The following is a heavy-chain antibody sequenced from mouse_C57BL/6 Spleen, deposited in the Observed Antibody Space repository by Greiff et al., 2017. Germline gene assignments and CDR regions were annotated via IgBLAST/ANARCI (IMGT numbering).Heavy chain of an antibody. J-gene: IGHJ2*01. D-gene: IGHD2-4*01. Sequence: EVQLVESGPGLVKPSQSLSLTCSVTGYSITSGYYWNWIRQFPGNKLEWMGYISYDGSNNYNPSLKNRISITRDTSKNQFFLKLNSVTTEDTATYYCASYDYDFDYWGQGTTLTVSS. CDR2: ISYDGSN. CDR3: ASYDYDFDY. CDR1: GYSITSGYY. V-gene: IGHV3-6*01.